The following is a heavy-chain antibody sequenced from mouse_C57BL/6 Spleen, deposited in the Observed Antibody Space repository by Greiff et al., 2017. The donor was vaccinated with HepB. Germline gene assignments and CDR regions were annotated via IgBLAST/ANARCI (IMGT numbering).Heavy chain of an antibody. CDR1: GFTFSSYG. J-gene: IGHJ4*01. CDR3: ARDYEYYAMDY. V-gene: IGHV5-6*01. Sequence: EVKLVESGGDLVKPGGSLKLSCAASGFTFSSYGMSWVRQTPDKRLEWVATISSGGSYTYYPDSVKGRFTISRDNAKNTLYLQMSSLKSEDTAMYYCARDYEYYAMDYWGQGTSVTVSS. D-gene: IGHD1-1*01. CDR2: ISSGGSYT.